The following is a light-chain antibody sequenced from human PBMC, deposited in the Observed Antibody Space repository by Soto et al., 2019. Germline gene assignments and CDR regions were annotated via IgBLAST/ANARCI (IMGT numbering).Light chain of an antibody. CDR1: QSVSSN. V-gene: IGKV3-15*01. CDR3: QQYHNWPPCT. CDR2: GAS. Sequence: EIVMTQSPATLSVSPGERATLSCRASQSVSSNLAWYQQKPGQAPRLLIYGASTRATGIPARFSGSGSGTEFTLTISSLQSEDFAVYYCQQYHNWPPCTFGQGTKVDIK. J-gene: IGKJ1*01.